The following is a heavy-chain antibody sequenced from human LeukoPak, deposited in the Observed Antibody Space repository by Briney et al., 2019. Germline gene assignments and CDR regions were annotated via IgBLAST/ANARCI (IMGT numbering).Heavy chain of an antibody. J-gene: IGHJ3*02. CDR2: MHNSGSS. CDR1: GASTSHFY. D-gene: IGHD5-12*01. V-gene: IGHV4-59*01. Sequence: SETLSLTCTVSGASTSHFYWNRIRQPPGKGLEWTGYMHNSGSSKHSPSLKSRVTISIDTSKNQFSLQLTSVTAADTAMYFCARSAEWLRNAFDIWGQGTMVSVSS. CDR3: ARSAEWLRNAFDI.